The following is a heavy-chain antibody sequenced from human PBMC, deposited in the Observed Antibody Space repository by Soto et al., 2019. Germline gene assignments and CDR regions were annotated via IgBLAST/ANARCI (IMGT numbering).Heavy chain of an antibody. J-gene: IGHJ4*02. D-gene: IGHD2-15*01. CDR2: FYPGDSDT. CDR1: GYSFTNFW. V-gene: IGHV5-51*01. CDR3: ARRLASCSGGTCSSYYFDY. Sequence: PGESLKISCQGSGYSFTNFWIGWVRQMPGKGLEWMGIFYPGDSDTRYSPSFQGQVTFSADKSLSTAYLQWSSLKASDTAMYYCARRLASCSGGTCSSYYFDYWGQGTLVTVSS.